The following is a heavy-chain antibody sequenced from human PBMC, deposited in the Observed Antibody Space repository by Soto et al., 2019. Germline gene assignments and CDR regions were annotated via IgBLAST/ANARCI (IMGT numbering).Heavy chain of an antibody. CDR2: ISAYNGNT. Sequence: ASLKFSCTASGDTFTSYGISWVRPAPGQGLEWMGWISAYNGNTNYAQKLQGRVTMTTDTSTSTAYMELRSMRSDDTAVYYCARDQGGSYYYWGQGTLVTVSS. D-gene: IGHD1-26*01. CDR3: ARDQGGSYYY. V-gene: IGHV1-18*01. J-gene: IGHJ4*02. CDR1: GDTFTSYG.